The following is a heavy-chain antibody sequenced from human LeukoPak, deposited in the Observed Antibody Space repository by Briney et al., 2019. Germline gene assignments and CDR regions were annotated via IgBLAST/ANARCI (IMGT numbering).Heavy chain of an antibody. Sequence: GGSLRLSCAASGFTFSSYEMNWVRQAPGKGLEWVSYISSSGSTIYYADSVKGRFTISRDNAKNSLYLQMNSLRAGDTAVYYCARDGSVADYWGQGTLVTVSS. CDR1: GFTFSSYE. V-gene: IGHV3-48*03. CDR3: ARDGSVADY. J-gene: IGHJ4*02. CDR2: ISSSGSTI.